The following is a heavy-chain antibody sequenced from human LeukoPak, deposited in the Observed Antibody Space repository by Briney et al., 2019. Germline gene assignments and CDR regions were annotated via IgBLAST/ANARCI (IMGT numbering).Heavy chain of an antibody. J-gene: IGHJ4*02. CDR3: ARAAQMATIKY. Sequence: GASVKVSCKVSGYTLTELSMHWVRQAPGKGLEWMGGFDPEDGETIYAQKFQGRVTMTRNTSISTAYMELSSLRSEDTAVYYCARAAQMATIKYWGQGTLVTVSS. V-gene: IGHV1-24*01. CDR1: GYTLTELS. CDR2: FDPEDGET. D-gene: IGHD5-24*01.